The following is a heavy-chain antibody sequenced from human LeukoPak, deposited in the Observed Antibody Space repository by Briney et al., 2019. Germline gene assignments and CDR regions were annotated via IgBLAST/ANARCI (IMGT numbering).Heavy chain of an antibody. D-gene: IGHD7-27*01. CDR2: ISSSGSTI. V-gene: IGHV3-48*03. CDR3: ARGNWAEDGYFDY. Sequence: GGSLRLSCAASGFTLSSYEMNWVRQAPGKGLEWVSYISSSGSTIYYADSVKGRFTISRDNAKNSLYLQMNSLRAEDTAVYYCARGNWAEDGYFDYWGQGTLVTVSS. J-gene: IGHJ4*02. CDR1: GFTLSSYE.